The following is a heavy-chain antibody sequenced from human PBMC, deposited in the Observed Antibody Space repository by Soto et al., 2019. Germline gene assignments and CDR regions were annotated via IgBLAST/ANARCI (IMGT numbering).Heavy chain of an antibody. J-gene: IGHJ6*02. CDR3: ARDVVVPAAMGNTTYYYYYGMDV. CDR1: GYTFTGYY. D-gene: IGHD2-2*01. V-gene: IGHV1-2*04. CDR2: INPNSGGT. Sequence: AAVKVSCKASGYTFTGYYMHWVRQAPGQGLEGMGWINPNSGGTNYAQKFQGWVTMTRDTSISTAYMELSRLRSDDTAVYYCARDVVVPAAMGNTTYYYYYGMDVWGQGTTVTVSS.